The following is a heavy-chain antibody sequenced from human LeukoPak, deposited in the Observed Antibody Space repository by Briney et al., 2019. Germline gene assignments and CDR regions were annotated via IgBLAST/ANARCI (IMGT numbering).Heavy chain of an antibody. J-gene: IGHJ4*02. Sequence: GGSLTLSCAVSGFSVSSFGMSWVRQAPGKGLEWISAISVDGVIAYYADSVKGRFIISRDNSKNTLYLQMSSLRAEDTAVYYCAQGYSSGWYPYWGQGSLVSVSS. CDR3: AQGYSSGWYPY. CDR1: GFSVSSFG. D-gene: IGHD6-19*01. CDR2: ISVDGVIA. V-gene: IGHV3-23*01.